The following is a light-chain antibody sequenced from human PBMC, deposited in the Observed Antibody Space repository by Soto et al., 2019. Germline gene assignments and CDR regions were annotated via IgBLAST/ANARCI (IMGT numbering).Light chain of an antibody. V-gene: IGKV3-20*01. J-gene: IGKJ2*01. CDR3: QQYATSPHT. CDR2: GAS. CDR1: QSVSSSQ. Sequence: EIVLTQSPGTLSLSPGESATLSCRASQSVSSSQVAWYQQKPGQAPRLLIYGASSRATGIPDRFSGVGSETHFTLTLSRLEPEDFAVYYCQQYATSPHTFGQGTKLEIK.